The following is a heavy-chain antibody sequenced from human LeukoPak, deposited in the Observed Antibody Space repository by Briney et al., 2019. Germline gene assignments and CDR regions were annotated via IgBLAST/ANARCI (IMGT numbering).Heavy chain of an antibody. D-gene: IGHD3-22*01. CDR2: IDHSGST. V-gene: IGHV4-34*01. J-gene: IGHJ4*02. Sequence: SETLSLTCAVYGGSFSGYYWSWIRQPPGKGLEWIGEIDHSGSTSYNPSLKSRVTISVDTSKNQFSLKLCSVTAADTAVYYCARRPNYYDSSGYSGNYFDYWGQGTLVTVSS. CDR3: ARRPNYYDSSGYSGNYFDY. CDR1: GGSFSGYY.